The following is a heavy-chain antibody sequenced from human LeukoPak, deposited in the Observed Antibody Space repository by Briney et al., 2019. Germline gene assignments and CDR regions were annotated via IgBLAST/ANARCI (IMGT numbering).Heavy chain of an antibody. CDR3: ATPRSYSSGWNAFDI. V-gene: IGHV5-51*01. D-gene: IGHD6-19*01. J-gene: IGHJ3*02. CDR2: IYPGDSDT. CDR1: GYSFTSYW. Sequence: GESPKISCKGSGYSFTSYWIGWVRQMPGKGLEWMGIIYPGDSDTRYSPSFQGQVTISADKSISTAYLQWSSLKASDTAMYYCATPRSYSSGWNAFDIWGQGTMVTVSS.